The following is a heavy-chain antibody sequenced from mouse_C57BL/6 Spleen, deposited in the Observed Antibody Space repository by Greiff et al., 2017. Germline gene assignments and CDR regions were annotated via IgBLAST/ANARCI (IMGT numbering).Heavy chain of an antibody. V-gene: IGHV1-54*01. Sequence: QVQLKESGAELVRPGTSVKVSCKASGYAFTNYLIEWVKQRPGQGLEWIGVINPGSGGTNYNEKFKGKATLTADKSSSTAYMQLSSLTSEDSAVYFCARGDNSFLYYFDYWGQGTTLTVSS. J-gene: IGHJ2*01. CDR3: ARGDNSFLYYFDY. CDR2: INPGSGGT. D-gene: IGHD1-3*01. CDR1: GYAFTNYL.